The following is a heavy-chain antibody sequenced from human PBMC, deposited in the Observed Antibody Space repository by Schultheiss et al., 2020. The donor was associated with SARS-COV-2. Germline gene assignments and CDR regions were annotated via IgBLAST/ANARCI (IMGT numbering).Heavy chain of an antibody. D-gene: IGHD3-3*01. J-gene: IGHJ6*02. CDR2: ISAYNGNT. CDR3: AREGYYDFWSDSYTNFYGMDV. Sequence: GESLKISCKASGGTFSSNAISWVRQAPGQGLEWMGWISAYNGNTNYAQKLQGRVTMTTDTSTSTAYMELRSLRSDDTAVYYCAREGYYDFWSDSYTNFYGMDVWGQGTTVTSP. CDR1: GGTFSSNA. V-gene: IGHV1-18*01.